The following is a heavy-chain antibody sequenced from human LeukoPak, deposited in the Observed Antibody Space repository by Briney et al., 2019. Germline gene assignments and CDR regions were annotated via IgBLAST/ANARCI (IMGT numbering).Heavy chain of an antibody. CDR3: ARSPDILTGEKFDY. CDR2: INPIGGST. J-gene: IGHJ4*02. CDR1: GYTFTSYY. D-gene: IGHD3-9*01. V-gene: IGHV1-46*01. Sequence: ASVKVSCKASGYTFTSYYMQWVRQAPGQGLEWMGIINPIGGSTTYTQKFEARVTMNRDTSISTAYMELSRLRFDDTAVYYCARSPDILTGEKFDYWGQGTLVTVSS.